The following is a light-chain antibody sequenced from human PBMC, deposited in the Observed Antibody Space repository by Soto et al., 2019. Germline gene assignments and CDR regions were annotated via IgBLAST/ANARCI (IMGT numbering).Light chain of an antibody. V-gene: IGKV1-17*03. CDR3: LQHKSYPRT. CDR2: SAN. J-gene: IGKJ1*01. CDR1: QDISNF. Sequence: DIQMTQSPSDMSASVGDRVTITCRASQDISNFLVWFQQRPGKVPKRLMYSANRLESGVPSRYSGSGSGTEFTLTISSLQPEDFATYYCLQHKSYPRTFGHGTKVEIK.